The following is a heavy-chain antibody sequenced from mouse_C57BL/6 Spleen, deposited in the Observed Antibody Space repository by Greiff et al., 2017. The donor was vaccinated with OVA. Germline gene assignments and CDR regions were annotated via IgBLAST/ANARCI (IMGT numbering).Heavy chain of an antibody. V-gene: IGHV1-15*01. CDR2: IDPETGGT. J-gene: IGHJ2*01. CDR3: TRGRLRLGGFDY. Sequence: VQLQQSGAELVRPGASVTLSCKASGYTFTDYEMHWVKQTPVHGLEWIGAIDPETGGTAYNQKFKGKAILTADKSSSTAYMELRSLTSEDSAVYYCTRGRLRLGGFDYWGQGTTLTVSS. D-gene: IGHD3-2*02. CDR1: GYTFTDYE.